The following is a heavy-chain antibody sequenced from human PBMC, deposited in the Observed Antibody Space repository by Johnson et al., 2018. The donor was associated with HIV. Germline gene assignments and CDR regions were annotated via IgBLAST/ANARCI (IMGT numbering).Heavy chain of an antibody. D-gene: IGHD1-7*01. Sequence: VQLVESGGGVVQPGRSLRLSCAASGFTFSSYAMHWVRQAPGKGLEWVAVISYAGRNKYYADSVKARFTISSDNSKKTLFLQMNSLRAEDTAIYYCARAPQKYNWSYMIAFDIWGQGTMVTVSS. CDR2: ISYAGRNK. CDR3: ARAPQKYNWSYMIAFDI. CDR1: GFTFSSYA. J-gene: IGHJ3*02. V-gene: IGHV3-30*04.